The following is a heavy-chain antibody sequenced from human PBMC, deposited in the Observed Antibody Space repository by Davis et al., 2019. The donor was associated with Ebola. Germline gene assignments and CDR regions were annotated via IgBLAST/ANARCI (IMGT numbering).Heavy chain of an antibody. J-gene: IGHJ6*02. CDR3: ATGHVLRYFDWLFGYYYGMDV. CDR2: FDPEDGET. D-gene: IGHD3-9*01. V-gene: IGHV1-24*01. CDR1: GYTLTELS. Sequence: ASVKVSCKVSGYTLTELSMHWVRQAPGKGLEWMGGFDPEDGETIYAQKFQGRVTMTEDTSTDTAYMELSSLRSEDTAVYYCATGHVLRYFDWLFGYYYGMDVWGQGTTVTVSS.